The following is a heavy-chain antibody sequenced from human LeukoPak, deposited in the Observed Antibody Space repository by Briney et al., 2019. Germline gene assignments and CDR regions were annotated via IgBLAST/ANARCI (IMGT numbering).Heavy chain of an antibody. J-gene: IGHJ4*02. V-gene: IGHV3-33*01. CDR2: IWYDGSNK. Sequence: GGSLRLSCAASGFTFSRHGMHWVRQAPGKGLEGVAVIWYDGSNKYYADSVKGRFTISRDNSKNTLYLQMNSLRAEDTAVYYCARDISSRHFDHLGQGTLVTVSS. CDR1: GFTFSRHG. D-gene: IGHD6-6*01. CDR3: ARDISSRHFDH.